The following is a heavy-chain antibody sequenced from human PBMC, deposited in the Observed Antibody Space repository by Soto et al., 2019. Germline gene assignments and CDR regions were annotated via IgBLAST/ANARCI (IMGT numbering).Heavy chain of an antibody. CDR2: INQSGST. CDR3: ARVPEQQLGNIGY. V-gene: IGHV4-34*01. Sequence: PSETLSLTCAVYGGSFSGYYWSWIRQPPGKGLEWIGEINQSGSTNYNPSLKSRVTISVDTSKNQFSLKLSSVTAADTAVYYCARVPEQQLGNIGYWGQGTLVTVSS. J-gene: IGHJ4*02. CDR1: GGSFSGYY. D-gene: IGHD6-13*01.